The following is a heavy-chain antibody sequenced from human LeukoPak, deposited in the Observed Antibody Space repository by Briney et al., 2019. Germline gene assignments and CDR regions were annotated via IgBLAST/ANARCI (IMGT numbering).Heavy chain of an antibody. CDR1: GGSISAYY. CDR2: IHATGNT. Sequence: PSETLSLTCTVSGGSISAYYWSWIRQPAGTGLEWIGRIHATGNTNSNSSLKTRVTMSVDTSENQFSLKLSSVTAADTAVYYCARGFTRGNWFDPWGQGTLVTVSS. D-gene: IGHD3-3*01. CDR3: ARGFTRGNWFDP. J-gene: IGHJ5*02. V-gene: IGHV4-4*07.